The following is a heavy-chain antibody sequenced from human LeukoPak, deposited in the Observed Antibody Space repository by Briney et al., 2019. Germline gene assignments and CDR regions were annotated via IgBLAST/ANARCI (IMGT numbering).Heavy chain of an antibody. CDR2: IYYNGST. CDR1: GGSISSSSYY. J-gene: IGHJ5*02. D-gene: IGHD1-26*01. CDR3: ARGPGSYYVRIRAWFDP. V-gene: IGHV4-39*01. Sequence: PSETLSLTCTVSGGSISSSSYYWGWIRQPPGKGLEWIGSIYYNGSTYYNPSLKSRVTISVDTSKNQFSLKLSSVTAADTAVYYCARGPGSYYVRIRAWFDPWGQGTLVTVSS.